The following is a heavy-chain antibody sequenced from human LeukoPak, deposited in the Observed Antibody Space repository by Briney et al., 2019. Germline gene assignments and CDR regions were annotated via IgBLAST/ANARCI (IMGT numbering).Heavy chain of an antibody. CDR3: VRVGGSSGWYSFDS. CDR2: IGTAGDT. D-gene: IGHD6-19*01. J-gene: IGHJ4*02. Sequence: PGGSLRLSCAASGFTFSRSDMHWVRQATGKGLEWISAIGTAGDTYYTDSVKGRFTISRETSRNSLYLQLTSLSAGDTAVYYCVRVGGSSGWYSFDSWGQGTLVTVSS. V-gene: IGHV3-13*04. CDR1: GFTFSRSD.